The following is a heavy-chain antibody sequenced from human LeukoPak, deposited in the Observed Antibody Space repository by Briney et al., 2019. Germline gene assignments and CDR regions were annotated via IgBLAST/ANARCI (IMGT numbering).Heavy chain of an antibody. J-gene: IGHJ4*02. V-gene: IGHV4-39*01. Sequence: PSETLSLTCTVSGGSISGYYWSWIRQPPGKGLEWIGSIYYSGSTYYNPSLKSRVTISVDTSKNQFSLKLSSVTAADTAVYYYARRRRQWLGIDYWGQGTLVTVSS. CDR1: GGSISGYY. CDR3: ARRRRQWLGIDY. D-gene: IGHD6-19*01. CDR2: IYYSGST.